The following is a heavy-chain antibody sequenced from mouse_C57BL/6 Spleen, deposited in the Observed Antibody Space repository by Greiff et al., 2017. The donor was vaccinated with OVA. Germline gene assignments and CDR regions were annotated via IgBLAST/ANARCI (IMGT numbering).Heavy chain of an antibody. J-gene: IGHJ2*01. CDR1: GYTFTSYW. Sequence: QVQLQQSGADLAKPGASVKLSCKASGYTFTSYWMHWVKQRPGQGLEWIGYINPSSGYTKYNQKFKDKATLTADKSSSTAYMQLSSLTYEDSAVYYCARGNGNYGDYFDYWGQGTTLTVSS. CDR2: INPSSGYT. V-gene: IGHV1-7*01. CDR3: ARGNGNYGDYFDY. D-gene: IGHD2-1*01.